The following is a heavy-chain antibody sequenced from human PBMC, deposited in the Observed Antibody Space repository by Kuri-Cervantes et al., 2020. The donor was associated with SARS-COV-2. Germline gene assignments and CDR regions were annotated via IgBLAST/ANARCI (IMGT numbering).Heavy chain of an antibody. Sequence: ASVKVSCKASGYTFTGYYMHWVRQAPGQGLEWMGWINPNSGGTNYAQKFQGRVTMTRDTSISTVYMELSRLRSDDTAVYYCARAGGDSSEYFQHWGQGTLVTVSS. CDR3: ARAGGDSSEYFQH. D-gene: IGHD2-21*01. CDR1: GYTFTGYY. J-gene: IGHJ1*01. CDR2: INPNSGGT. V-gene: IGHV1-2*02.